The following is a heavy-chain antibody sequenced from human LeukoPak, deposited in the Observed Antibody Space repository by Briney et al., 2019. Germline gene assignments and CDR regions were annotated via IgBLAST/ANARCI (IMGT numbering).Heavy chain of an antibody. CDR1: GFMFNDFW. J-gene: IGHJ4*02. V-gene: IGHV3-7*01. D-gene: IGHD6-13*01. CDR3: APPPIAATGN. Sequence: GGSLRLSCTASGFMFNDFWMSWVRQAPGEGLEWVANIRQDGSAKNYVDSVKGRFTISRDNAKKSVYLQMNSLRAEGTAVYYCAPPPIAATGNWGQGTLVTVSS. CDR2: IRQDGSAK.